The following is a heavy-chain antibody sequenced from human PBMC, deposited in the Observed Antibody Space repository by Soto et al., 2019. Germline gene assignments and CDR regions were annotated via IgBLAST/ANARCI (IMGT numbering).Heavy chain of an antibody. Sequence: VQLVQSGAEVKKPGSSVKVSCKASGGTFSSYAINWVRQAPGQGLEWMGGIIRIFGTPDYAQRFQGRVTITADESTSTAYMELSSLRSEDTAVYYCARQGSNEYYYYGMDVWGQGTTVTVSS. V-gene: IGHV1-69*12. D-gene: IGHD3-10*01. CDR1: GGTFSSYA. CDR3: ARQGSNEYYYYGMDV. J-gene: IGHJ6*02. CDR2: IIRIFGTP.